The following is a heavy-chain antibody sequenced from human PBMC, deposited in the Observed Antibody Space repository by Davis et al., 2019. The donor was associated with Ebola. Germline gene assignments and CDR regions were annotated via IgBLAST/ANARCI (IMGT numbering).Heavy chain of an antibody. V-gene: IGHV1-8*03. Sequence: ASVKVSCKASGYTFTTYDINWVRQATGQGLEWLGWMNPSSGNTGYAQKFQGRVTITRNTSISTAYMELSSLRSEDTAVYYCARGSGNLDVWGKGTTVTVSS. CDR1: GYTFTTYD. CDR2: MNPSSGNT. D-gene: IGHD3-10*01. CDR3: ARGSGNLDV. J-gene: IGHJ6*04.